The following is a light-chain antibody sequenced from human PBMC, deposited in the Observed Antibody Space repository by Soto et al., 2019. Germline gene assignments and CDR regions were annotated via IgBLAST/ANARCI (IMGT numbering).Light chain of an antibody. CDR1: SSNIGAGFD. V-gene: IGLV1-40*01. CDR2: NNN. Sequence: QSVLTQPPSVSGYPGQRLTISCTGSSSNIGAGFDVHWYQHLPGTAPKLLIYNNNYRPSGVPDRFSGSTSGTSASLAITGLRAEDEADYYCQSSDTSLSGSLFGGGTKLTVL. J-gene: IGLJ2*01. CDR3: QSSDTSLSGSL.